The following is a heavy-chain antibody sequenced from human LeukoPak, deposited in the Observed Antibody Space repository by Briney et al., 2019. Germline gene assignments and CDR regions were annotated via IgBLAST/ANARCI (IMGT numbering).Heavy chain of an antibody. Sequence: TGGSLRLSCTASGFTFRSYGMSWVRQAPGKGLEWVSAISGSGGSTYYADSVKGRFTISRDNSKNTLYLQMNSLRAEDTAVYYCAKGDLKLATIGSVDWFDPWGQGTLVTVSS. D-gene: IGHD5-24*01. V-gene: IGHV3-23*01. CDR2: ISGSGGST. J-gene: IGHJ5*02. CDR1: GFTFRSYG. CDR3: AKGDLKLATIGSVDWFDP.